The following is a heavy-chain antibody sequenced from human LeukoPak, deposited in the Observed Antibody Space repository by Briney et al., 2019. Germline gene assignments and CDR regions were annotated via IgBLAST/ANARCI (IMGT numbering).Heavy chain of an antibody. V-gene: IGHV3-66*01. J-gene: IGHJ5*02. CDR3: ARGNGNVGGRLDP. Sequence: GGSLRLSCVASGFSVSGIHMNWVRQAPGKDLEWVSGLYAGGATYYADSMGGRFTISRDHSKNTLYLQMTNLRVDDTAIYYCARGNGNVGGRLDPWGQGTRVTVSS. CDR2: LYAGGAT. CDR1: GFSVSGIH. D-gene: IGHD2-8*01.